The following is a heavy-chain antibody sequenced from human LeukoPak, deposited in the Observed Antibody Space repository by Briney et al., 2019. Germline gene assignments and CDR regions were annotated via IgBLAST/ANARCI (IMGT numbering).Heavy chain of an antibody. Sequence: GGSLRLSCAASGFTFSSYWMHWVRQAPGKGLVWVSHINSDGSSISYADSVKGRFTISRDNAKNTLYLQMNSLRAEDTAVYYCARERPYYYGMDVWGQGTTVTVSS. CDR2: INSDGSSI. J-gene: IGHJ6*02. CDR1: GFTFSSYW. CDR3: ARERPYYYGMDV. V-gene: IGHV3-74*01.